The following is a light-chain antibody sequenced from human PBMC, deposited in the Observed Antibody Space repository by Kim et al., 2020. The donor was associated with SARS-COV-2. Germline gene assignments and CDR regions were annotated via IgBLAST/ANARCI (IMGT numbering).Light chain of an antibody. Sequence: ASVGDTVPTTCRSSQVINNYLAWNQLNPGKAPTVLINGASTLHSGVPSRFMGSGSGTDCTLTISSLQPEDVGTYYFQKYDSAPWTFGHGTKVHIK. J-gene: IGKJ1*01. CDR3: QKYDSAPWT. V-gene: IGKV1-27*01. CDR1: QVINNY. CDR2: GAS.